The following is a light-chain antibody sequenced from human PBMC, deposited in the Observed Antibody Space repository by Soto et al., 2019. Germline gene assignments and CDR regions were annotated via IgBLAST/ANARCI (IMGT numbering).Light chain of an antibody. J-gene: IGLJ1*01. Sequence: QSALTQPASVSGSPGQSITISCTGTSSDVGGYNFVSWYQQHPGKVPKLMIFDVNRRPSGVSDRFSGSKSGNTASLTIPGLQAEDEGDYYCCSYTSSSTHVFGSGTKPTVL. CDR1: SSDVGGYNF. CDR3: CSYTSSSTHV. V-gene: IGLV2-14*03. CDR2: DVN.